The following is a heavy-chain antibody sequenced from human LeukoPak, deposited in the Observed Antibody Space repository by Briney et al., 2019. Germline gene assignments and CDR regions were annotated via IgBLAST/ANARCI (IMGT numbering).Heavy chain of an antibody. J-gene: IGHJ4*02. CDR2: ISGSGGST. V-gene: IGHV3-23*01. CDR3: AKGSVAAVVTFIDF. Sequence: GGSLRLSCAASGFTFSRYAMNWVRQAPGKGLEWVSVISGSGGSTYYADSVKGCFIITRDNSKNTLFLQMSSLRAEDTAVYYCAKGSVAAVVTFIDFWGQGTLVTVSS. CDR1: GFTFSRYA. D-gene: IGHD6-13*01.